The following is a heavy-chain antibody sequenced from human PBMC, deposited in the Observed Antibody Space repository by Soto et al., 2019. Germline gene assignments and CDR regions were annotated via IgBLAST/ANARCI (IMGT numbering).Heavy chain of an antibody. D-gene: IGHD3-16*01. Sequence: ASVKVSCKTSGGTFSTFGISWVRQAPGQGLEWMGGIIPFFGTAEYSQKFEDRITITADESTNTVYMDLRSLTSEDTAIYYCARTAPMDTGDKYYYDFWGQGALVTVSS. CDR2: IIPFFGTA. CDR3: ARTAPMDTGDKYYYDF. V-gene: IGHV1-69*13. J-gene: IGHJ4*02. CDR1: GGTFSTFG.